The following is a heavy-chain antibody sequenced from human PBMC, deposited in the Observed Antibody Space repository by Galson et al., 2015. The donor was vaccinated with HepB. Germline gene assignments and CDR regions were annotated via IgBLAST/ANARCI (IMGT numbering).Heavy chain of an antibody. CDR3: TTGGHSSGGPNAFDI. V-gene: IGHV3-15*07. Sequence: SLRLSCAASGFTFSNAWMNWVRQAPGKGLEWVGRIKSKTDGGTTDYTAPVKGRFTISRDDSKNTLYLQMNSLKTEDTAVYYCTTGGHSSGGPNAFDIWGQGTMVTVSS. CDR2: IKSKTDGGTT. D-gene: IGHD6-19*01. CDR1: GFTFSNAW. J-gene: IGHJ3*02.